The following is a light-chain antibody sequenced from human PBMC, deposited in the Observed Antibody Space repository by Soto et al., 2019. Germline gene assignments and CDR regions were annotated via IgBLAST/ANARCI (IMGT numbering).Light chain of an antibody. V-gene: IGKV1-5*01. CDR3: QQYNSYSYT. CDR1: QSISSW. CDR2: DAS. J-gene: IGKJ2*01. Sequence: DIQVTQSPSTLSASVGDRVTITCRASQSISSWLAWYQQKPGTAPKLLIYDASSLESGVPSRFSGSGSGTEFTLTISSLQPDDFATYYCQQYNSYSYTFGQGTKLEIK.